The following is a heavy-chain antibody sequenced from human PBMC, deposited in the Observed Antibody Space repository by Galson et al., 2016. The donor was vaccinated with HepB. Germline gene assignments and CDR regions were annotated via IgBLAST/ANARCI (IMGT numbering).Heavy chain of an antibody. CDR3: AGAMSGSYDF. V-gene: IGHV3-7*01. J-gene: IGHJ4*02. CDR2: INRDGSEK. CDR1: GFIFRNYW. Sequence: LRLSCAASGFIFRNYWMTWVRQAPGKGLEWVANINRDGSEKYYMHSVRGRFTISRDSAKNLVFLQMNSLRAEDTAVYHCAGAMSGSYDFWGQGILVTVSS. D-gene: IGHD1-26*01.